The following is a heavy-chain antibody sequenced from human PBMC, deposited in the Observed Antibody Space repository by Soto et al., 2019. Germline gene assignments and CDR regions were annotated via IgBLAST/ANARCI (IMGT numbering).Heavy chain of an antibody. D-gene: IGHD1-26*01. CDR1: GYTFTSYA. Sequence: GASVKVSCKASGYTFTSYAMHWVRQAPGQRLEWMGWINAGNGNTKYSQKFQGRVTITRDTSASTAYMELSSLRSEDTAVYYCARDQGGSFFPFDYWGQGTLVTVSS. CDR3: ARDQGGSFFPFDY. J-gene: IGHJ4*02. V-gene: IGHV1-3*01. CDR2: INAGNGNT.